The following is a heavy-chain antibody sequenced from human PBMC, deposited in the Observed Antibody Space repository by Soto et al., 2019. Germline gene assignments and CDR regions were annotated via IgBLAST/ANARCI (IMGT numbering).Heavy chain of an antibody. Sequence: AETLSLTCAVDGGSFSDYYWSWIRQLQGKGLEWIGEINYSGSTNYEPTLKSRVTVSVDTSKNQFSLGLSYVTAADTVLYYCARRRISSRRGGAFDIWGQGTMVTGSS. CDR2: INYSGST. V-gene: IGHV4-34*01. CDR3: ARRRISSRRGGAFDI. J-gene: IGHJ3*02. D-gene: IGHD3-10*01. CDR1: GGSFSDYY.